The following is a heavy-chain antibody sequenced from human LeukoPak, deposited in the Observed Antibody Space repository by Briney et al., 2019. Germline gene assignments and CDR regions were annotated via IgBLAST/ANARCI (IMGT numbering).Heavy chain of an antibody. Sequence: ASVKVSCKASGYTFTSYGISWVRQAPGQGLEWMGWISAYNGNTNYAQKLQGRVTMTTDTSTSTAYMELSSLRSEDTAVYYCARAIWVVAATLYYYYYMDVWGKGTTVTVSS. J-gene: IGHJ6*03. CDR1: GYTFTSYG. CDR3: ARAIWVVAATLYYYYYMDV. D-gene: IGHD2-15*01. V-gene: IGHV1-18*01. CDR2: ISAYNGNT.